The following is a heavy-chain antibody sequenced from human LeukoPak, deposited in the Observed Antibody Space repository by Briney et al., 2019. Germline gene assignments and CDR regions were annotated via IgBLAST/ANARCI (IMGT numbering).Heavy chain of an antibody. Sequence: GRSLRLSCAASGFTFDDYAMHWVRQVPGKGLEWVSGISWNSGSIGYADSVKGRFTISRDNAKNSLYLQMNSLRAEDTALYCCAKGSPSLDLDYWGQGTPVTVSS. CDR3: AKGSPSLDLDY. V-gene: IGHV3-9*01. CDR1: GFTFDDYA. D-gene: IGHD3-16*02. CDR2: ISWNSGSI. J-gene: IGHJ4*02.